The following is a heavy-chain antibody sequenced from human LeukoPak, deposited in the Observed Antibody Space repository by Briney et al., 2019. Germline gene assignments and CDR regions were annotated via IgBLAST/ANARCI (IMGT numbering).Heavy chain of an antibody. CDR3: ARARSGSYYDY. Sequence: PGGSLRLSCAASGFTFSSYDMHWVRQATGKGLEWVSAIDTAGDTYYPGSVQGRFTISRENAKNSLYLQMISLRAGDTAVYYCARARSGSYYDYWGQGTLVTVSS. J-gene: IGHJ4*02. V-gene: IGHV3-13*01. CDR2: IDTAGDT. D-gene: IGHD3-10*01. CDR1: GFTFSSYD.